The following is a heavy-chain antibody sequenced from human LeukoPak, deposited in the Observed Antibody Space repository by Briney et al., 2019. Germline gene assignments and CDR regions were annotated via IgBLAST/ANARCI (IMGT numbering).Heavy chain of an antibody. V-gene: IGHV1-8*03. D-gene: IGHD3-3*01. J-gene: IGHJ5*02. Sequence: ASVKVSCKASGGTFSSYDINWVRQATGQGLEWMGWMDPNSGNTGYAQKFQGRVTITRNTSISTAYMELSSLRSEDTAVYYCARGTRITIFGVVIQNWFDPWGQGTLVTVSS. CDR2: MDPNSGNT. CDR1: GGTFSSYD. CDR3: ARGTRITIFGVVIQNWFDP.